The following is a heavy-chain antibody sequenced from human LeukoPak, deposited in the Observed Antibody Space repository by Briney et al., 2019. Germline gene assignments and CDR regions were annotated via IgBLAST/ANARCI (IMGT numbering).Heavy chain of an antibody. CDR1: GFTFSDHA. Sequence: GGSLRLSCRGSGFTFSDHAMAWVRQAPGKGLEWFSSIASNNDYRYSADSLRGRFTISRDNAKNSLFLQMNSLRPDDTAVYYCARKSLVVGTNAFDIWGQGTMVTVSS. D-gene: IGHD2-15*01. V-gene: IGHV3-21*01. J-gene: IGHJ3*02. CDR3: ARKSLVVGTNAFDI. CDR2: IASNNDYR.